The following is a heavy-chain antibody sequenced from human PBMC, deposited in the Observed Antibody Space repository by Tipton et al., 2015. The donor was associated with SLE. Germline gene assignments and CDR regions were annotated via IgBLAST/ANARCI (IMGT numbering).Heavy chain of an antibody. D-gene: IGHD4-17*01. V-gene: IGHV4-39*07. CDR2: FYYGGST. Sequence: TLSLTCTVSGASVTSSAYYWGWIRQPPGKGLEWIGTFYYGGSTFYNPSLKSRVTISIDTSKNQFSLKVGSVTAADTAVYYCARSRDEYGSGNYWDAFEIWGQGTTVIVSS. CDR1: GASVTSSAYY. CDR3: ARSRDEYGSGNYWDAFEI. J-gene: IGHJ3*02.